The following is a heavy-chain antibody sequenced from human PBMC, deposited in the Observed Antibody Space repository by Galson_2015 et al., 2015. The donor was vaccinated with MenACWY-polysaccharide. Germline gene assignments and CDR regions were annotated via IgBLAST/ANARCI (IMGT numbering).Heavy chain of an antibody. CDR1: GYNFGGYW. D-gene: IGHD5-12*01. J-gene: IGHJ4*02. Sequence: QSGAEVKKPGESLKISCKGSGYNFGGYWLAWVRQMPGKGLEWMGSVYPGNSDAKYSPSFQGHVTFSVDKSISTAYLQWSSLKASDSAIYYCARLNSRGYSKNLFIENWGQGSLVIVSS. V-gene: IGHV5-51*03. CDR2: VYPGNSDA. CDR3: ARLNSRGYSKNLFIEN.